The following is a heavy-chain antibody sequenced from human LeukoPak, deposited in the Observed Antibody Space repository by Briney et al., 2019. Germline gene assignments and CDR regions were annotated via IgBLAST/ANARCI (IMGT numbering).Heavy chain of an antibody. Sequence: GGSLRLSCAASGFTFSSYAMSWVRQAPGKGLEWVSAISGSGGSTYYADSVKGRFTISRDNSKNTLYLQMNSLRAEDTAVYYCAKDAAGYCSSTSCFAFDYWGQGTLVTVSS. D-gene: IGHD2-2*01. V-gene: IGHV3-23*01. CDR1: GFTFSSYA. CDR2: ISGSGGST. J-gene: IGHJ4*02. CDR3: AKDAAGYCSSTSCFAFDY.